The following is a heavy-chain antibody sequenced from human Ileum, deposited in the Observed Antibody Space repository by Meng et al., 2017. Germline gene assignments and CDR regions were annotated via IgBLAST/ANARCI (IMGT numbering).Heavy chain of an antibody. Sequence: GESLKISCVASGFTFRSYWMHWVRQAPGKGLEWVSRLNADWDSTSYADSGKGRFTISRDNAENTLYLQMNSLRAEDTAVYYCARGNGYGMDVWGQGTTVTVSS. V-gene: IGHV3-74*01. CDR1: GFTFRSYW. J-gene: IGHJ6*02. CDR2: LNADWDST. D-gene: IGHD3-10*01. CDR3: ARGNGYGMDV.